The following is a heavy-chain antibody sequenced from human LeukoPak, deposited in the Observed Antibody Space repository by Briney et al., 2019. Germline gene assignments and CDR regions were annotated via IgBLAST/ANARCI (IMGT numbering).Heavy chain of an antibody. J-gene: IGHJ6*02. CDR2: MNPNSGNT. CDR1: GYTFTSYD. Sequence: ASVKVSCKASGYTFTSYDINWVRQATGQGLEWMGWMNPNSGNTGYAQKFQGRVTMTRNTSISTAYMELSSLRSEDTAVYYCARDMVRGVTIYYYYYGMDVWGQGTTVTVSS. D-gene: IGHD3-10*01. V-gene: IGHV1-8*01. CDR3: ARDMVRGVTIYYYYYGMDV.